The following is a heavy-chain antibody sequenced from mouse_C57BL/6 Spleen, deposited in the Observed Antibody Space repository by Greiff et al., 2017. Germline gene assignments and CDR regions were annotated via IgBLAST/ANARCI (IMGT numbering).Heavy chain of an antibody. CDR2: ISSGSSTI. V-gene: IGHV5-17*01. CDR1: GFTFSDYG. Sequence: EVQGVESGGGLVKPGGSLKLSCAASGFTFSDYGMYWVRQAPEKGLEWVAYISSGSSTIYYADTVKGRFTISRDNAKNTLFLQMTSLRSEYTAMYYCERNSNYEYDFDYWGQGTTLTVSS. D-gene: IGHD2-5*01. J-gene: IGHJ2*01. CDR3: ERNSNYEYDFDY.